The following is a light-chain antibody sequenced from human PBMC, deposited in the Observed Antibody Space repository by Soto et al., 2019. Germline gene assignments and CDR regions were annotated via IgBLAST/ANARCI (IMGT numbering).Light chain of an antibody. V-gene: IGKV4-1*01. CDR2: WAS. Sequence: DIVMTQSPASLAVSLGERATIHCKSSHSVFNTTNNKTYLAWYQQKPGLPPKLLIYWASTREVGVPDRFRGSGSGTDFTLSINTLQAEDAAVYFCQQYDSPPLSFGGGTHVEIK. CDR1: HSVFNTTNNKTY. J-gene: IGKJ4*02. CDR3: QQYDSPPLS.